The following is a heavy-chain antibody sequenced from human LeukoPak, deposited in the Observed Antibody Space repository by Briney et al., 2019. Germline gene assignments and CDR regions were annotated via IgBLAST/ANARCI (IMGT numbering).Heavy chain of an antibody. Sequence: GRSLRLSCAASGFTFSSYAMHWVRQAPGKGLEWVAVISYNGSNKYYADSVKGRFTISSDNSKNTLYLQMNSLRAEDTAVYYCARDIGPMGAVYYFDYWGQGTLVTVSS. D-gene: IGHD3-10*01. CDR1: GFTFSSYA. V-gene: IGHV3-30-3*01. CDR2: ISYNGSNK. CDR3: ARDIGPMGAVYYFDY. J-gene: IGHJ4*02.